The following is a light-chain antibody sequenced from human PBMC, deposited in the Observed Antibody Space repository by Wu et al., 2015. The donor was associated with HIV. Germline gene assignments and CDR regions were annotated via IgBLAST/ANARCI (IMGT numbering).Light chain of an antibody. CDR1: QIIPSSH. CDR3: QHYGDSQFT. J-gene: IGKJ3*01. CDR2: GAS. Sequence: IVLTQSPDTLSLSPGETAILSCRASQIIPSSHLAWYQQKPGQAPRLLMYGASRKATGIPDRFSGYMSAATDFTLAIFRLQPEDSAVYFCQHYGDSQFTFGRGTKAEI. V-gene: IGKV3-20*01.